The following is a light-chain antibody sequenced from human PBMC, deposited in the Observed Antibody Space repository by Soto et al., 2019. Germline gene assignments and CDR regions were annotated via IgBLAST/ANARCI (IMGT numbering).Light chain of an antibody. J-gene: IGKJ1*01. V-gene: IGKV3-20*01. Sequence: EIVLTQSPGTLSLSPGERATLSCRASQSVSSNFLAWYQQKPGQAPRLLIYGASNRATGFPDRFSGSGSVTDFTPTITRLEPEDFAVYFCQQYGSSPRTFGQGTKVEIK. CDR1: QSVSSNF. CDR2: GAS. CDR3: QQYGSSPRT.